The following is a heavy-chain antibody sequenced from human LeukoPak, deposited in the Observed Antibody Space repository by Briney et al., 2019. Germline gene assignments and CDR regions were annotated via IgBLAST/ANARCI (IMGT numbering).Heavy chain of an antibody. CDR2: IYYSGST. D-gene: IGHD5-18*01. V-gene: IGHV4-59*08. CDR1: HGSISRSY. J-gene: IGHJ3*01. Sequence: SETLSLTCIVSHGSISRSYWSWIRQPPGKGLEWIGHIYYSGSTEYSPSLKSRVTISVDTSENQVSLKVTSVTAADTAVYYCARLQNRGFDYGYDDAFDVWGQGTMVTVSS. CDR3: ARLQNRGFDYGYDDAFDV.